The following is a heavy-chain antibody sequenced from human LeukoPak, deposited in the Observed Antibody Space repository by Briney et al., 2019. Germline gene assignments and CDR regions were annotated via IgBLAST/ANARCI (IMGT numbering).Heavy chain of an antibody. Sequence: GGSLRLSCAASGFTFSSYAMSWVRQAPGKGLEWVSAISGSGGSTYYADSVKGRFTISRDNSKNTLYLQMNSLRAEDTAVYYCAKVFSHSSSWTGDYYYYMDVWGKGSTVTVSS. CDR3: AKVFSHSSSWTGDYYYYMDV. D-gene: IGHD6-13*01. CDR1: GFTFSSYA. CDR2: ISGSGGST. J-gene: IGHJ6*03. V-gene: IGHV3-23*01.